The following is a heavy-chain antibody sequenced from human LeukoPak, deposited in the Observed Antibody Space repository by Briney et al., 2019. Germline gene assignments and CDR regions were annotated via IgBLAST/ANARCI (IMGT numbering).Heavy chain of an antibody. Sequence: PSETLSLTXTVSGGSIRDYYWNWIRQSPGKELEWIGYTSDNGHTDDKPSLKSRVTISVDTSKNQFSLKLTSATAADTAIYYCARWHSHGRYFDYWGQGTLVTVSS. CDR2: TSDNGHT. CDR1: GGSIRDYY. V-gene: IGHV4-59*01. D-gene: IGHD5-18*01. CDR3: ARWHSHGRYFDY. J-gene: IGHJ4*02.